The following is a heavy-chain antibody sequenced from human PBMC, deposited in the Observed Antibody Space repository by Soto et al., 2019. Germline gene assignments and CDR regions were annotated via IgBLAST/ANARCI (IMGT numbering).Heavy chain of an antibody. Sequence: SETLSLTCTVSGGSISSYYWSWIRQPPGKGLEWIGYIYYSGSTNYNPSLKSRVTISVDTSKNQFSLKLSSVTAADTAVYYCARSIQLWDAFDIWGQGTMVTVSS. CDR2: IYYSGST. J-gene: IGHJ3*02. V-gene: IGHV4-59*01. CDR3: ARSIQLWDAFDI. CDR1: GGSISSYY. D-gene: IGHD5-18*01.